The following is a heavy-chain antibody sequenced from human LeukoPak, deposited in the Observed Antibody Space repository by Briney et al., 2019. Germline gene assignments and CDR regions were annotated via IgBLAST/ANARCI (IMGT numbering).Heavy chain of an antibody. J-gene: IGHJ6*02. Sequence: GGSLRLSCAASGFTFDDYAMHWLRQAPGKGLEWVSGISWNSGSIGYADSVKGRFTISRDNAKNSLYLQMNSLRAEDTALYYCAKELNSYYYGMDVWGQGTTVTVSS. CDR3: AKELNSYYYGMDV. V-gene: IGHV3-9*01. CDR2: ISWNSGSI. CDR1: GFTFDDYA.